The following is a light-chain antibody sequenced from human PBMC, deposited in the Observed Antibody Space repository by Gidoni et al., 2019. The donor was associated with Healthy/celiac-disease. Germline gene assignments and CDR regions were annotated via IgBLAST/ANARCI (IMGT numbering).Light chain of an antibody. CDR2: DAS. CDR1: QDISNY. CDR3: QQYDNLPS. Sequence: DIQMTQSPSSLSASVGDRVTITCQARQDISNYLNWYQQKPGKAPKLLIYDASNLETGVPSRFSGSGSGTDFTFTISSLQPEDIATYYGQQYDNLPSFGQGTKLESK. J-gene: IGKJ2*03. V-gene: IGKV1-33*01.